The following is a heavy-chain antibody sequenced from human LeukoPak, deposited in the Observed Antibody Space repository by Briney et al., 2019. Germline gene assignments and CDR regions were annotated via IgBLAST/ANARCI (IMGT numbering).Heavy chain of an antibody. J-gene: IGHJ4*02. D-gene: IGHD6-13*01. CDR1: GGSISSYY. Sequence: PSETLSLTCTVSGGSISSYYWSWIRQPPGKGLEWIGYIYYSGSTNYNPSLKSRVTISVDTSKNQFSLKLSSVTAADTAVYYCAGPSRYSSSWYYFDYWGQGILVTVSS. V-gene: IGHV4-59*01. CDR2: IYYSGST. CDR3: AGPSRYSSSWYYFDY.